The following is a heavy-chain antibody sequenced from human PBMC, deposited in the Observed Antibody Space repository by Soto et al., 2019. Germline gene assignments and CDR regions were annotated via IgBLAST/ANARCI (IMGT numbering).Heavy chain of an antibody. J-gene: IGHJ4*02. CDR1: GYTFITYG. Sequence: QVQLVHSGAEVKKPGASVKVSCKASGYTFITYGVSWVRQAPGQGLDWLGWISTYNGNTRYAERVQGRVTMTTDTTTSTAYMELRNLRSDDTAVYYCARGPTDYYDNSANYFLDYWGQGTLVTVSS. D-gene: IGHD3-22*01. V-gene: IGHV1-18*01. CDR3: ARGPTDYYDNSANYFLDY. CDR2: ISTYNGNT.